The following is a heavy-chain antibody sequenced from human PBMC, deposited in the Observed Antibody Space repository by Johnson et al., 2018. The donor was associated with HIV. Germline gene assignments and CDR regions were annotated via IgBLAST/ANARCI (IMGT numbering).Heavy chain of an antibody. V-gene: IGHV3-7*01. CDR1: GLSFSNFG. J-gene: IGHJ3*02. CDR3: AIVPEGDEDAFDI. D-gene: IGHD2-21*01. CDR2: IKQDGSEK. Sequence: EKLVESGGGVVQPGKSLTLSCVASGLSFSNFGIHWVRQAPGKGLEWVANIKQDGSEKYYVDSVKGRFTISRDNAKNSLYLQMNSLRAEDTAVYYWAIVPEGDEDAFDIWGQGTMVTVS.